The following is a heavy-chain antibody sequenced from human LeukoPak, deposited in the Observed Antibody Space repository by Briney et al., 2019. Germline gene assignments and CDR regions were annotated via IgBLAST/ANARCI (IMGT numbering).Heavy chain of an antibody. Sequence: GGSLRLSCAASGITFSSYAMTWVRQAPGKGLEWVSAISDSGGSTYYADSVKGRFTISRDNSKNTLYLQMSSLRFEDTAVYYCVKEGRPAALDFSLHYWGQGTLVTVSS. CDR2: ISDSGGST. D-gene: IGHD6-13*01. CDR1: GITFSSYA. J-gene: IGHJ4*02. V-gene: IGHV3-23*01. CDR3: VKEGRPAALDFSLHY.